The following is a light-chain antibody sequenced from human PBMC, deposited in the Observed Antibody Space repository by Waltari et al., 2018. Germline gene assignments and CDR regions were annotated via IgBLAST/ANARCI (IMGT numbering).Light chain of an antibody. J-gene: IGLJ2*01. CDR1: TSYLGAYHY. Sequence: QSALTQSASVSGSPGHSITIPCTGSTSYLGAYHYVSWYQQHPGKAPKLIIFDGSSRPSGVSPRFSGSKSANTASLIISGLQADDEADYYCCSFTSSSTWIFGGGTKLTVL. V-gene: IGLV2-14*03. CDR2: DGS. CDR3: CSFTSSSTWI.